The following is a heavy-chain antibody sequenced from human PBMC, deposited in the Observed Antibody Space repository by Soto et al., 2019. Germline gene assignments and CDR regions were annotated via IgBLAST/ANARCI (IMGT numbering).Heavy chain of an antibody. CDR2: IDPSDSYT. Sequence: GDTLKISCTSSGDTFTSYWINWVRQMPGKGLEWMGRIDPSDSYTKYSPSFQGHVITSADKSISTAYLHWSSLKASGTAIYYCARSFDSSSTYGMDVWGQGTTVTVSS. V-gene: IGHV5-10-1*01. J-gene: IGHJ6*02. D-gene: IGHD6-13*01. CDR1: GDTFTSYW. CDR3: ARSFDSSSTYGMDV.